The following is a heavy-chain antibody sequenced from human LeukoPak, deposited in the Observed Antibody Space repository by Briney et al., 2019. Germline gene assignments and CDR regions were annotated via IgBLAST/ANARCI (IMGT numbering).Heavy chain of an antibody. CDR1: GFTFSNYW. CDR3: AREFSSYRGGFDP. V-gene: IGHV4-34*01. Sequence: GSLRLSCAASGFTFSNYWMAWIRQSPGKGLEWIGEIDHRGRTNYNPSLKSRLTISVDTSKNQFSLKLNSVTAADTAIYFCAREFSSYRGGFDPWGRGTLVTVSS. J-gene: IGHJ5*02. D-gene: IGHD3-16*01. CDR2: IDHRGRT.